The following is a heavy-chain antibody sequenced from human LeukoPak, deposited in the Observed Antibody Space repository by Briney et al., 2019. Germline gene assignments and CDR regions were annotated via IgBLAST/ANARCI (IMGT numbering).Heavy chain of an antibody. CDR1: GFAVSTNY. CDR2: IYSDGST. V-gene: IGHV3-66*02. CDR3: ARDQRSESYYPWGWFDP. D-gene: IGHD1-26*01. J-gene: IGHJ5*02. Sequence: GGSLRLSCAASGFAVSTNYLSWVRQAPGKGLEWVSVIYSDGSTYYTDSVKGRFTISRDNSKNTLYLQMNSLRPEDTAVYYCARDQRSESYYPWGWFDPWGQGTMVTVSS.